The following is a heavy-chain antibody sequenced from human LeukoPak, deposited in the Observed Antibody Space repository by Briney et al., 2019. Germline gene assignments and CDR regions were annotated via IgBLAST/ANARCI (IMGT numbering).Heavy chain of an antibody. CDR2: INPNSGGT. CDR1: GYTFTGYY. Sequence: GASVKVSCKASGYTFTGYYMHWVRQAPGQGLEWMGWINPNSGGTNYAQKFQGRVTMTRDTSISTAYMELSRLRSDDTAVYYCARAISNYTAMVSDAFDIWGQGTMVTVSS. J-gene: IGHJ3*02. V-gene: IGHV1-2*02. D-gene: IGHD5-18*01. CDR3: ARAISNYTAMVSDAFDI.